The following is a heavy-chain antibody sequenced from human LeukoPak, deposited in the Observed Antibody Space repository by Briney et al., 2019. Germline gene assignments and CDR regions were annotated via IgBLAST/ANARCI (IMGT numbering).Heavy chain of an antibody. D-gene: IGHD6-19*01. CDR2: IYPDSGAT. CDR3: ARDAVAEWAEYYFDY. V-gene: IGHV1-2*02. Sequence: GAAVKVSRKCSGCTFSSYAISWVGQPPGQGLEGVGGIYPDSGATVYAQKFQGRVTMTRDTSISTAYMALSRLTSDDTAVYFCARDAVAEWAEYYFDYWGQGTLVTVSS. J-gene: IGHJ4*02. CDR1: GCTFSSYA.